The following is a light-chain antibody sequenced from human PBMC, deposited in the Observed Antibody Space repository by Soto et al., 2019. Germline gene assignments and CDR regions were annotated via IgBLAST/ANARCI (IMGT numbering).Light chain of an antibody. J-gene: IGKJ1*01. CDR1: QSLLHRNGHKY. V-gene: IGKV3-20*01. Sequence: DIVMTQSPLSLPVTPGEPASISCRSSQSLLHRNGHKYLDWYQQKPGQAPRLLIYGASNRATGIPDRFSGSGSGTDFTLTISRLEPEDFAVYYCQQYGSSGTFGQGTKVDIK. CDR2: GAS. CDR3: QQYGSSGT.